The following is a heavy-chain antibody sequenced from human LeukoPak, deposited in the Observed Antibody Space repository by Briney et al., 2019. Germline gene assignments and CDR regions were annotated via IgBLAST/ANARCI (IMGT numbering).Heavy chain of an antibody. J-gene: IGHJ4*02. V-gene: IGHV1-18*01. CDR3: ARGDGYCSGGSCMIFDY. D-gene: IGHD2-15*01. CDR1: GYTFTNYG. Sequence: ASVKVSCKASGYTFTNYGITWVRQASGQGIEWRGWISAYTGKTNSAQKLQGRVTMTTDTSTSTRYMELRSLRSDDTAVYYCARGDGYCSGGSCMIFDYWGQGTLVTVSS. CDR2: ISAYTGKT.